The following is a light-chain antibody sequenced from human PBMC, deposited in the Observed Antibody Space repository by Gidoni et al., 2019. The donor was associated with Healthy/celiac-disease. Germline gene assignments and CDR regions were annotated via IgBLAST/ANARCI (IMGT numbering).Light chain of an antibody. CDR2: KDS. V-gene: IGLV3-27*01. CDR3: YSAADNNLV. Sequence: SSELTQPSSVSVSPGQTARITCSGDVLAKTYARWFQQKPGQAPVLVIYKDSERPSGIPERFSGSSSGTTVTLTISGAQVDDEADYYCYSAADNNLVFGGGTKLTVL. CDR1: VLAKTY. J-gene: IGLJ2*01.